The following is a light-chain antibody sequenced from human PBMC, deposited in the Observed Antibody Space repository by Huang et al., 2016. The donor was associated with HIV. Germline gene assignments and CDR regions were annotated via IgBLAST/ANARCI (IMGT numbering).Light chain of an antibody. CDR1: QSVSRF. V-gene: IGKV3-11*01. Sequence: EIVLTQSPATLSLSPGERATLSCRASQSVSRFLAWYQQKAGQVPRRRIYDASKRAIDNPARFSGSGSGTEFTLTISSLEPEDFAVYYCQQRSSWPRVTFGGGTKVELK. CDR3: QQRSSWPRVT. CDR2: DAS. J-gene: IGKJ4*01.